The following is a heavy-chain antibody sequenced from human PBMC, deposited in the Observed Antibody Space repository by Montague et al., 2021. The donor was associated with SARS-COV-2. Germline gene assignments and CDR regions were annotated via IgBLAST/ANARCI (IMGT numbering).Heavy chain of an antibody. J-gene: IGHJ4*02. CDR2: LHYAGSA. CDR1: GGSFSSGDSY. Sequence: SETLSLTCSVSGGSFSSGDSYWGWLRQAPGKGLEWIGGLHYAGSAYYNPSLRSRVTISADTSKNQFSLELNSVTAADTAVYYCVATYNGNWYYFDYWGQGTRVTVSS. CDR3: VATYNGNWYYFDY. V-gene: IGHV4-39*01. D-gene: IGHD6-13*01.